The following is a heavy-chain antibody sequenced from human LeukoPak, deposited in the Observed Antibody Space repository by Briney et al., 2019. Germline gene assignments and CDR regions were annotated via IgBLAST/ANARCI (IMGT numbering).Heavy chain of an antibody. J-gene: IGHJ5*02. CDR3: ASTSCYNCWLDP. CDR2: ISYDGSNK. Sequence: GGSLRLSCAASGFTFSSYAMSWVRQAPGKGLEWVAVISYDGSNKYYADSVKGRFTISRDNSKNTLYLQMNSLRAEDTAVYYCASTSCYNCWLDPWGQGALVTVSS. V-gene: IGHV3-30*04. D-gene: IGHD2-2*02. CDR1: GFTFSSYA.